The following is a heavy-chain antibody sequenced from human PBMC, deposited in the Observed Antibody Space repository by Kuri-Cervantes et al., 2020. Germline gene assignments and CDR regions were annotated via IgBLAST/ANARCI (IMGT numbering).Heavy chain of an antibody. Sequence: SETLSLTCTVSGGSISSSSYYWGWIRQPPGKGLEWIGSIYYSGSTYYNPSLKSRVTISVDTSKNQFSLKLSSVTAADTAVYYCARRETYDFWSGPHFDYWGQGTLVTVSS. J-gene: IGHJ4*02. CDR3: ARRETYDFWSGPHFDY. D-gene: IGHD3-3*01. CDR1: GGSISSSSYY. CDR2: IYYSGST. V-gene: IGHV4-39*01.